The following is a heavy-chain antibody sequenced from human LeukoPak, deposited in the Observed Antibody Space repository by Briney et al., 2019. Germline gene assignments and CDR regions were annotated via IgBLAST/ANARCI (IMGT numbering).Heavy chain of an antibody. CDR1: GGSFSGYY. J-gene: IGHJ5*02. Sequence: SETLSLTCAVYGGSFSGYYWSWIRQPPGKGLEWIGEINHSGSTNYNPSLKSRVTISVDTSKNQFSLKLSSVTAADTAVYYCARLNDYSYWFDPWGQGTLVTVSS. CDR2: INHSGST. CDR3: ARLNDYSYWFDP. D-gene: IGHD4-11*01. V-gene: IGHV4-34*01.